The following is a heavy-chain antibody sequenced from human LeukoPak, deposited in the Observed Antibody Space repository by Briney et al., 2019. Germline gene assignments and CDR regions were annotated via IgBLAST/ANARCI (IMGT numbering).Heavy chain of an antibody. J-gene: IGHJ5*02. V-gene: IGHV1-69*06. CDR1: GGTFSSYA. Sequence: GASVKVSCKASGGTFSSYAISWVRQAPGQGLEWMGGIIPIFGTANYAQKFQGRVTITADKSTSTAYMELSSLRSEDTAVYYCARGVSGDYDYVWGSYRENWFDPWGQGTLVTVSS. CDR2: IIPIFGTA. CDR3: ARGVSGDYDYVWGSYRENWFDP. D-gene: IGHD3-16*02.